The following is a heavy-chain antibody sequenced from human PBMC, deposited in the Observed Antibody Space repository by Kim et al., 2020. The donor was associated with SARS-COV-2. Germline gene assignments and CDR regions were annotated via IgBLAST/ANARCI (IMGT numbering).Heavy chain of an antibody. V-gene: IGHV7-4-1*02. CDR2: IGTRTGTP. CDR3: VVNGPFGLGSPMRFEP. Sequence: ASVKVSCKASGYTFTTYSIGWVRQATGQGLEWMGWIGTRTGTPTYGQDFAGRFVFSLDTSVSTAYLQLTSLKSEDTAEYYCVVNGPFGLGSPMRFEPWGQ. CDR1: GYTFTTYS. J-gene: IGHJ5*02. D-gene: IGHD3-16*01.